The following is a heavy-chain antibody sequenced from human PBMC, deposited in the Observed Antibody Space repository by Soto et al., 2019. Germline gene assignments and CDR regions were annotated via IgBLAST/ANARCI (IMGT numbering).Heavy chain of an antibody. CDR1: GYTFTGYY. J-gene: IGHJ3*02. CDR2: INPNSGGT. Sequence: ASVKVSCKASGYTFTGYYMHWVRQAPGQGLEWMGWINPNSGGTNYAQKFQGWVTMTRDTSISTAYMELSRLRSDDTAVYYCATTVAAEHDAFDIWGQGTMDTVSS. V-gene: IGHV1-2*04. D-gene: IGHD6-19*01. CDR3: ATTVAAEHDAFDI.